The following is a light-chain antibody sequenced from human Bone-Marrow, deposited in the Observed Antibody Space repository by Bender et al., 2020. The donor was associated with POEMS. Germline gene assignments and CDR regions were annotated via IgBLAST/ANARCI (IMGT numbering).Light chain of an antibody. CDR1: SSNIGTNT. CDR2: INN. V-gene: IGLV1-44*01. Sequence: QSVLTQPPSASGTPGQRVTISCSGSSSNIGTNTVNWYQQLPGTAPKLLIYINNQRPSGVPDRFSGSKSGTSASLAISGPQSEDEADYYCAAWEDSLNGWVFGGGTKLTVL. CDR3: AAWEDSLNGWV. J-gene: IGLJ3*02.